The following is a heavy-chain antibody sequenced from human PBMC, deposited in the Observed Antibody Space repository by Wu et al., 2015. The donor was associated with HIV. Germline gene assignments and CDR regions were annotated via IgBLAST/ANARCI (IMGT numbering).Heavy chain of an antibody. V-gene: IGHV4-38-2*01. CDR2: IYHSGST. Sequence: QVQLQESGPGLVKSSETLSLTCAVSGYSISSGYYWGWIRQPPGKGLEWTGSIYHSGSTYYNPSLKSRVTISVDTSKNQFSLKLSSVTAADTAVYYCMRHHGYRAEPDAFDFWGQGTMVTVTS. CDR1: GYSISSGYY. CDR3: MRHHGYRAEPDAFDF. J-gene: IGHJ3*01. D-gene: IGHD5-24*01.